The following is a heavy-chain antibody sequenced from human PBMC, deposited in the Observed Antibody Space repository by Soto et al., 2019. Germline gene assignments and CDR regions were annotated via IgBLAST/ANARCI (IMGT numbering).Heavy chain of an antibody. Sequence: QVQLQESGPGLVKPSQTLSLTCTVSGGSISSGGYYWSWIRQHPGKGLEWIGYIYYSGSTYYNPSLKSRVTISVDTSKNPFSLKLSSVTAADTAVYYCARDGSVRDSRGYAFDIWGQGTMVTVSS. CDR1: GGSISSGGYY. V-gene: IGHV4-31*03. D-gene: IGHD3-22*01. CDR2: IYYSGST. CDR3: ARDGSVRDSRGYAFDI. J-gene: IGHJ3*02.